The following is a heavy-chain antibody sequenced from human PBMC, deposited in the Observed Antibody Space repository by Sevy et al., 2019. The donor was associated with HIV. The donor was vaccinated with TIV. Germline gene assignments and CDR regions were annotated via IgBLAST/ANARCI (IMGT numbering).Heavy chain of an antibody. D-gene: IGHD6-19*01. Sequence: GGSLRLSCAASGFTFSTYSMHWVRQAPGKGLEWVALIWFDGSNKYYADSVKGRFTISRDNSKNTLYLQMNSLRAEDTAMYYCAKAVADSNYYYGLDVWGQGTTVTVSS. CDR3: AKAVADSNYYYGLDV. CDR1: GFTFSTYS. J-gene: IGHJ6*02. V-gene: IGHV3-33*06. CDR2: IWFDGSNK.